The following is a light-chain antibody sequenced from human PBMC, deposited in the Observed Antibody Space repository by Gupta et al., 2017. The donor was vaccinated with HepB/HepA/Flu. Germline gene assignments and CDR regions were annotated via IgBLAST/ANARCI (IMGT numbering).Light chain of an antibody. V-gene: IGKV4-1*01. Sequence: DIVLTQSPDSLAVSLGERATINCKSSQSVLYSSSNKNFLAWYQQKPGQPPKLLIYWASTRESGVPDRISGSGSGTDFTLTISSLQAEDVAVYYCQQYDNTPQTFGQGTKVEIK. CDR3: QQYDNTPQT. CDR1: QSVLYSSSNKNF. J-gene: IGKJ1*01. CDR2: WAS.